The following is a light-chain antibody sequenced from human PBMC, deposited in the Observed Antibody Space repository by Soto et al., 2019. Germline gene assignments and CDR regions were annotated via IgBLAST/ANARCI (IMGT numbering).Light chain of an antibody. Sequence: DIQMTQSPSSLSASVGDRVTITCRASQSISSHLNWYQQKPGKAPKLLCYAASSLQSVVPSRFSGSGTGSVFTLTISSLQPEDFATFFCQQSYSTPFTFCQGSKLEIK. CDR3: QQSYSTPFT. V-gene: IGKV1-39*01. CDR1: QSISSH. J-gene: IGKJ2*01. CDR2: AAS.